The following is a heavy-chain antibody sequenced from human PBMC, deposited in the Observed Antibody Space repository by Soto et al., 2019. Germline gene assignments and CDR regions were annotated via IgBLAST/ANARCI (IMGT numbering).Heavy chain of an antibody. CDR1: GFTFSSYS. J-gene: IGHJ5*02. CDR3: ARDRARYCSGGSCLNWFGP. CDR2: ISSSSSYI. V-gene: IGHV3-21*01. Sequence: GSLRLSCAASGFTFSSYSMNWVRQAPGKGLEWVSSISSSSSYIYYADSVKGRFTISRDNAKNSLYLQMNSLRAEDTAVYYCARDRARYCSGGSCLNWFGPWGQGTLVTVSS. D-gene: IGHD2-15*01.